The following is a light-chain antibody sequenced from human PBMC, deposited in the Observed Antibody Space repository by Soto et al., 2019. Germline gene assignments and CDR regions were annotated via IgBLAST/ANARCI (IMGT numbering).Light chain of an antibody. V-gene: IGKV3-20*01. CDR2: DTS. CDR3: QQYGTSEII. J-gene: IGKJ5*01. Sequence: EIVLTQSPGTLSLSPGERATLSCRASQTLSNSFIAWYQQKPGQAPRLLIYDTSSRATGVPERYSASGSGTDFTLTISRLEPEDFAVFFCQQYGTSEIIFGQGTRLEIK. CDR1: QTLSNSF.